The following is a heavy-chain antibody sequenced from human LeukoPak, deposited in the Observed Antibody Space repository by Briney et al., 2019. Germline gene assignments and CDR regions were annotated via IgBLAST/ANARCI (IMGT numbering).Heavy chain of an antibody. CDR2: IYTSGST. CDR1: GGSITSSSYY. J-gene: IGHJ5*02. CDR3: VRESRSSGYFNWFDP. D-gene: IGHD3-22*01. Sequence: SETLSLTCTVSGGSITSSSYYWSWIRRPAGKGLEWIGRIYTSGSTKYNPSLKSRVTISVDTSKNQFSLKLSSVTAADTAVYYCVRESRSSGYFNWFDPWGQGTLVTVSS. V-gene: IGHV4-61*02.